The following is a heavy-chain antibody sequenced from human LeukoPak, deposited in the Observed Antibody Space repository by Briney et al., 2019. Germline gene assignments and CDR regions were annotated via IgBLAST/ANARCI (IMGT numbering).Heavy chain of an antibody. V-gene: IGHV3-30*01. CDR2: ISYDGGIK. CDR3: AREAAVRGHAGSTSGLDY. Sequence: PGRSLRLSCSVAGFAFGDFFAQWVRQAPAKGTAWVPLISYDGGIKYYGDSVKGRFTISRDNSKNTLYLQMNSLRAEDTAVYYCAREAAVRGHAGSTSGLDYWGQGSLVIVSS. J-gene: IGHJ4*02. D-gene: IGHD6-25*01. CDR1: GFAFGDFF.